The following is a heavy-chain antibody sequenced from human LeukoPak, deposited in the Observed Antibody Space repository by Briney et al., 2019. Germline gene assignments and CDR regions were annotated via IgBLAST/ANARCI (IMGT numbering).Heavy chain of an antibody. CDR2: ISSSGSTI. V-gene: IGHV3-11*04. Sequence: GGSLRLSCAASGFTFSDYYMSWIRQAPGKGLEWVSYISSSGSTIYYADSVKGRFTISRDNSKNTLYLQMNSLRAEDTAVYYCARDPLRSSGSWDYYYGMDVWGQGTAVTVSS. J-gene: IGHJ6*02. D-gene: IGHD6-19*01. CDR3: ARDPLRSSGSWDYYYGMDV. CDR1: GFTFSDYY.